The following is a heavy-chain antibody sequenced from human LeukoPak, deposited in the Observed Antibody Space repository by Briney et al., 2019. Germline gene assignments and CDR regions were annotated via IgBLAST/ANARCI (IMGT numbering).Heavy chain of an antibody. D-gene: IGHD2-21*02. Sequence: LSGGSLRLSCAASGFTFSNYWIKWVRQAPGKGPEWVAQINPDGREQYHADSVRGRFSISRDNAKNSLYLQMNSLRAEDTAVYFCARDAVRGGDCDFWGQGTLVTVSS. CDR1: GFTFSNYW. J-gene: IGHJ4*02. CDR2: INPDGREQ. CDR3: ARDAVRGGDCDF. V-gene: IGHV3-7*01.